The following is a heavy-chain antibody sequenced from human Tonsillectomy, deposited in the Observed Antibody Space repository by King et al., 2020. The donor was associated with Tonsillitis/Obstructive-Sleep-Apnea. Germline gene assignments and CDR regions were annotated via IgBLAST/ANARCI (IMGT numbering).Heavy chain of an antibody. Sequence: QLVQSVAEVKKPGASVKVSCKASGYTFTIFYMHWVRQTPGQGLEWMGIINPSGGSTAYAQKFQDRVTMTRDTSTSTVYMELSSLKSDDTAVYYCAKAREYCGGDCFSDYFDYWGQGTLVTVSS. CDR3: AKAREYCGGDCFSDYFDY. CDR2: INPSGGST. V-gene: IGHV1-46*01. CDR1: GYTFTIFY. D-gene: IGHD2-21*01. J-gene: IGHJ4*02.